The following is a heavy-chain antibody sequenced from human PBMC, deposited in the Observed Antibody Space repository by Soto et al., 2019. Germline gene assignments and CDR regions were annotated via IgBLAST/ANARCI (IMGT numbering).Heavy chain of an antibody. CDR1: GGSISSNY. Sequence: QVQLQESGPGLVKPSETLSLTCTVSGGSISSNYWGWIRQPPGKGLEWIGSFYYSGSTNYNPSLTSRVIIPVDTSKNQFSLKLNSVTAADTAVYYCARRGDAGWYEPHYFDYWGQGALVTVSS. V-gene: IGHV4-59*08. J-gene: IGHJ4*02. CDR3: ARRGDAGWYEPHYFDY. CDR2: FYYSGST. D-gene: IGHD6-19*01.